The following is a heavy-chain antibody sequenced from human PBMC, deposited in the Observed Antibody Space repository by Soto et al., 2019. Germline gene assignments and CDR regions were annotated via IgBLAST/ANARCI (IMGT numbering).Heavy chain of an antibody. CDR1: GYIFTSYG. CDR2: INPKFGDT. V-gene: IGHV1-2*02. J-gene: IGHJ6*02. CDR3: ARNMDYYYGPGSGNGHGV. D-gene: IGHD3-10*01. Sequence: QVQVVQSGAEVRKIGASVKVSCKASGYIFTSYGLSWVRQAPGQGLEWMGWINPKFGDTTYAQDFQGRVTMTRDMSISTVYMELSRLTSDDTAIYYCARNMDYYYGPGSGNGHGVWGQGTTVTVFS.